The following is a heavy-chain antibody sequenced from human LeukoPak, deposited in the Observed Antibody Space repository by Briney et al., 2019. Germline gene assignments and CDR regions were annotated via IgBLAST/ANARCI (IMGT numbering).Heavy chain of an antibody. V-gene: IGHV3-33*06. CDR1: GFTLRDYG. CDR3: AKDSRSSNTYVTN. J-gene: IGHJ4*02. CDR2: VWFDDYDK. Sequence: GGSLRLSCEASGFTLRDYGMHWVGLAPGRGLEWVAVVWFDDYDKYYADSVKGRFTISRANSKNTLYLQMNSQRAEDTALYYCAKDSRSSNTYVTNWRQGTQVTVSP. D-gene: IGHD3-10*01.